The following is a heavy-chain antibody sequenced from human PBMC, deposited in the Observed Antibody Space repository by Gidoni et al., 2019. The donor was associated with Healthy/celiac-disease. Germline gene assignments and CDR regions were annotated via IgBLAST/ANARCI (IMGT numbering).Heavy chain of an antibody. CDR3: ARERGSGFDY. V-gene: IGHV4-34*01. CDR1: GGSFSGYY. CDR2: INHSGST. J-gene: IGHJ4*02. Sequence: QLQLQQWGAGLLTPSETLSLTCAVYGGSFSGYYWSWIRQPPGKGLEWIGKINHSGSTNYNPSLKSRVTISVDTSKNQFSLKLSAVTAADTAVYYCARERGSGFDYWGQGTLVTVSS. D-gene: IGHD2-15*01.